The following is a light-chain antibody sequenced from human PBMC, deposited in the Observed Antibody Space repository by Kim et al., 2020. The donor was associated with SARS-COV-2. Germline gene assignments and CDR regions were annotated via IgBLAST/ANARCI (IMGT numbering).Light chain of an antibody. V-gene: IGKV1D-12*01. CDR3: VQAKRFRLT. J-gene: IGKJ4*01. CDR2: VAS. CDR1: QNINNW. Sequence: DIQMTQSPSSVSASVGDRVTVTCRASQNINNWLDWYQQKPGKAPKLLIFVASSLQSGVPSRFSGSVSGTDFILTISSLQPDDFATYNCVQAKRFRLTSAGGTKVNIK.